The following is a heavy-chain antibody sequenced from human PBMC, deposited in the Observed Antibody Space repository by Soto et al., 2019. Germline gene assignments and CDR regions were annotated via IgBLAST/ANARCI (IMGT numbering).Heavy chain of an antibody. Sequence: SCEASGFTFSSHAMSWVRQAPGKGLEWVSGIGGSGGSSSYADSVKGRFTISRDNSKNTLYLQMNSLRAEDTAVYYCAKDGIPIVGAGIDYWGQGTLVTVSS. D-gene: IGHD1-26*01. CDR1: GFTFSSHA. V-gene: IGHV3-23*01. CDR3: AKDGIPIVGAGIDY. CDR2: IGGSGGSS. J-gene: IGHJ4*02.